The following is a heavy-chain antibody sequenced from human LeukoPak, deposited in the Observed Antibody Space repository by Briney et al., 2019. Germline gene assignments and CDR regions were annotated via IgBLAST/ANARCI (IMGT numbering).Heavy chain of an antibody. CDR1: GFTFSSYA. Sequence: PGGSLRLSFAASGFTFSSYAMSWVRQAPGKGLEWVSAISGSGGSTYYADSVKGRFTISRDNSKNTLYLQMNSLRAEDTAVYYCAKVNSDYVWGATHIWGQGSMVTVSS. V-gene: IGHV3-23*01. CDR2: ISGSGGST. D-gene: IGHD3-16*01. CDR3: AKVNSDYVWGATHI. J-gene: IGHJ3*02.